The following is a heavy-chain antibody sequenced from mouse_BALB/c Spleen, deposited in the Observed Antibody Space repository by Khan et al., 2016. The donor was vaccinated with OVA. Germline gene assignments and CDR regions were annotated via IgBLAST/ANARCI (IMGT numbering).Heavy chain of an antibody. J-gene: IGHJ1*01. CDR2: IYYSGTV. V-gene: IGHV3-5*02. Sequence: EVQLKESGPGLVKPSQTVSLTSTVTGISITSGNYRWSWIRQFPGNKLEWIGNIYYSGTVTYNPSLTSRTTITRDTSKNQFFLEMNSLTAEDTATYYCARDYGSLYWYFDVWGAGTTVTVSS. CDR1: GISITSGNYR. D-gene: IGHD1-1*01. CDR3: ARDYGSLYWYFDV.